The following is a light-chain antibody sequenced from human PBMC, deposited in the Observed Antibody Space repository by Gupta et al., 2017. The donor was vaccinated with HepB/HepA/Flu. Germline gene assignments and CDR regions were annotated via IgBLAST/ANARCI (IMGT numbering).Light chain of an antibody. Sequence: SALTQPPSASGSPGQSVTISCTGTSSDVGGYNYVSWYPQHPGKAPNLMIYEVSKRPAGAPDRFSGYKSGNTAPLTVAGRQAEAEDDYDCSAEAGSKKVFGGGTKLTVL. CDR2: EVS. CDR1: SSDVGGYNY. V-gene: IGLV2-8*01. J-gene: IGLJ3*02. CDR3: SAEAGSKKV.